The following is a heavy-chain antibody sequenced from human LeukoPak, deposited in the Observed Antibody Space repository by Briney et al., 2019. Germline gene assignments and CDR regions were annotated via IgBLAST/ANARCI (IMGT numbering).Heavy chain of an antibody. CDR1: GGSISRGSYY. V-gene: IGHV4-61*02. D-gene: IGHD3-10*01. J-gene: IGHJ4*02. Sequence: SETLSLTCIVSGGSISRGSYYWSWIRQPAGKGLEWMGRIYNSGSTNYNPSLKSRVTISTDMSKNQVSLTLSSVTAADTAVYYCARQTLGALYFDSWGQGTLVIVSS. CDR3: ARQTLGALYFDS. CDR2: IYNSGST.